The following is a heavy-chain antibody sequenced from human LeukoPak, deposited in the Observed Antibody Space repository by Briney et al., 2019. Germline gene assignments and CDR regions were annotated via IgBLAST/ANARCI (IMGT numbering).Heavy chain of an antibody. J-gene: IGHJ6*02. Sequence: ASVKVSCKASGYTFTSYGISWVRQAPGQGLEWMGWISAYNGNTNYAQKLQGRVTMTTDTSTSTAYMELRSLRSDDTAVYYCARDFHWLPDYYYYGMDVWGQGTTVTVSS. V-gene: IGHV1-18*01. CDR3: ARDFHWLPDYYYYGMDV. D-gene: IGHD3-9*01. CDR2: ISAYNGNT. CDR1: GYTFTSYG.